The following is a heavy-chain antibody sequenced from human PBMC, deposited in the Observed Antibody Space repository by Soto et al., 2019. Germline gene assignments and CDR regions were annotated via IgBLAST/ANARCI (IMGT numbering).Heavy chain of an antibody. J-gene: IGHJ1*01. V-gene: IGHV1-69*13. CDR3: ARDFYDAVVAATSGTAEYFQH. CDR2: IIPIFGTA. CDR1: GGTFSSYA. D-gene: IGHD2-15*01. Sequence: SVKVSCKASGGTFSSYAISWVRQAPGQGLEWMGGIIPIFGTANYAQKFQGRVTITADESTSTAYMELSSLRSEDTAVYYCARDFYDAVVAATSGTAEYFQHWGQGTLVTVAS.